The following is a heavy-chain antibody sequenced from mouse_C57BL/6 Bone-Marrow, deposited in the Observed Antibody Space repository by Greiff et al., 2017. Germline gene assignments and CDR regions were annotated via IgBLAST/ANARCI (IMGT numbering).Heavy chain of an antibody. Sequence: QVQLKESGAELVRPGASVKLSCKASGYTFTSYGISWVKQRTGQGLEWIGEIHPRSGNTYYNEKFKGKATLTVDKSSSTAYMELRSLTSEDSAVYFCAGGDRDCDRGYAMDYWGQGTSVTVSS. D-gene: IGHD3-1*01. J-gene: IGHJ4*01. CDR3: AGGDRDCDRGYAMDY. CDR2: IHPRSGNT. V-gene: IGHV1-81*01. CDR1: GYTFTSYG.